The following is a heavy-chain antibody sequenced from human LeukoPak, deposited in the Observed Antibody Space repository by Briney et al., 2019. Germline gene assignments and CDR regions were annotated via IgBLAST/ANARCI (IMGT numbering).Heavy chain of an antibody. J-gene: IGHJ4*02. CDR2: IYSGGST. CDR3: AREEYYYDSSGTNYFDY. D-gene: IGHD3-22*01. Sequence: PGGPLRLSCAASGFTVSSNYMSWVRQAPGKGLEWVSVIYSGGSTYYADSVKGRFTISRDNSKNTLYLQMNSLRAEDTAVYHCAREEYYYDSSGTNYFDYWGQGTLVTVSS. V-gene: IGHV3-53*01. CDR1: GFTVSSNY.